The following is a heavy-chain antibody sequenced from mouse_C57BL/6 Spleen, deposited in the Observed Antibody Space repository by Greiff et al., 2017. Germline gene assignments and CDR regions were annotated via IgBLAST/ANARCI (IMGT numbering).Heavy chain of an antibody. CDR3: ARAYYGSSYAAY. D-gene: IGHD1-1*01. CDR1: GFTFSDYG. Sequence: EVKVVESGGGLVKPGGSLQPSCAASGFTFSDYGMHWVRPAPEKGLEWVAYISSGSSTIYYADTVKGRFTISRDNAKNTLFLQMTSLRSEDTAMYYCARAYYGSSYAAYWGQGNLVTVAA. J-gene: IGHJ3*01. CDR2: ISSGSSTI. V-gene: IGHV5-17*01.